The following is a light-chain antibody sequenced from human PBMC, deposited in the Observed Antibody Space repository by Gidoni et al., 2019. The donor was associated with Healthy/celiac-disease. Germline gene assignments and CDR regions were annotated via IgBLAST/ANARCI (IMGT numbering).Light chain of an antibody. J-gene: IGLJ2*01. Sequence: QSALTQPASVSGSPGQSITISCTGTSSDVGSYNLVSLYQQHPGKAPKLMIYEVSKRPSGVSNRFSGSKSGNTASLTISGLQAEDEADYYCCSYAGSSTLFGGGTKLTVL. V-gene: IGLV2-23*02. CDR3: CSYAGSSTL. CDR1: SSDVGSYNL. CDR2: EVS.